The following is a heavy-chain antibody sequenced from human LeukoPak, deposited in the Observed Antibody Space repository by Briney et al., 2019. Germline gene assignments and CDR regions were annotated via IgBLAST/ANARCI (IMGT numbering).Heavy chain of an antibody. V-gene: IGHV4-34*01. CDR3: ASTRYFDWATISGWFDP. D-gene: IGHD3-9*01. J-gene: IGHJ5*02. Sequence: PSETLSLTCAVYGGSFSGYYWSWIRQPPGKGLEWIGEINHSGSTNHNPSLKSRVTISVDTSKNQFSLKLSSVTAADTAVYYCASTRYFDWATISGWFDPWGQGTLVTVSS. CDR1: GGSFSGYY. CDR2: INHSGST.